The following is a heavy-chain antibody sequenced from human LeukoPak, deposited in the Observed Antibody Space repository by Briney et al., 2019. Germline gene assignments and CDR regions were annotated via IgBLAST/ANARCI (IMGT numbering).Heavy chain of an antibody. V-gene: IGHV1-8*03. J-gene: IGHJ4*02. CDR3: ARGREVVVAATPPYDC. Sequence: ASVKVSCKASGYTFTSYGINWGRQATGQGLEWMGWMNPNSGTTGYAQKFQGRVTITRNTSISTAYMELSSLRSEDTAVYYCARGREVVVAATPPYDCWGQGSLVTVSS. CDR2: MNPNSGTT. CDR1: GYTFTSYG. D-gene: IGHD2-15*01.